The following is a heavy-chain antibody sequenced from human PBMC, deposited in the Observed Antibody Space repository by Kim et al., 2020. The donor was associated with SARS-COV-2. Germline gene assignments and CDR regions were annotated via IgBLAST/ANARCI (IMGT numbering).Heavy chain of an antibody. Sequence: SETLSLTCNVSGDSINRHYLLWIRQSPGRGLEWIGAIYYTGITYFSPSLKGRVTMSVDTSANQFSLNLHPVTAADTATYFCARGGSFSVSGLLPRYWGQG. CDR1: GDSINRHY. J-gene: IGHJ1*01. D-gene: IGHD2-15*01. CDR2: IYYTGIT. CDR3: ARGGSFSVSGLLPRY. V-gene: IGHV4-59*11.